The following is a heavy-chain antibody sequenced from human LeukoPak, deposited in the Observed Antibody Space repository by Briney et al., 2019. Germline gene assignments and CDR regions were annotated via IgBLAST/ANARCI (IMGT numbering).Heavy chain of an antibody. CDR3: ARVYDSDFDY. V-gene: IGHV1-46*01. CDR1: GYTFTSYY. Sequence: ASVKVSCKASGYTFTSYYMHWVRQAPGQGLEWMGIINPSGGSTSSAQKFQGRVTMTRETFTSTVYMELSSLRSEDTAVYYCARVYDSDFDYWGQGTLVTVSS. J-gene: IGHJ4*02. CDR2: INPSGGST. D-gene: IGHD3-22*01.